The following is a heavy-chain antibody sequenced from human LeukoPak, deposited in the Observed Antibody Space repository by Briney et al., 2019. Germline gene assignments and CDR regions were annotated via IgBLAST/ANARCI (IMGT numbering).Heavy chain of an antibody. CDR1: GFTFSTYG. J-gene: IGHJ4*02. CDR3: ARTLDYDFWSGYYSFDY. D-gene: IGHD3-3*01. V-gene: IGHV3-48*04. CDR2: ISSSGSTI. Sequence: PGGSLRLSCAASGFTFSTYGMTWVRQAPGKGLEWISYISSSGSTIYYADSVKGRFTISRDNAKNSLYLQMNSLRAEDPAVYYCARTLDYDFWSGYYSFDYWGQGTLVTVSS.